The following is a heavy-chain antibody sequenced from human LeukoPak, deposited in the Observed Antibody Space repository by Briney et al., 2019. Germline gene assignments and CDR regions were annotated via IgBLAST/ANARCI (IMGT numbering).Heavy chain of an antibody. D-gene: IGHD3-3*01. J-gene: IGHJ5*02. V-gene: IGHV1-69*13. CDR2: IIPIFGTT. CDR3: SKGPRKMVIIPEDNLFDP. CDR1: GGTFSTYA. Sequence: SVKVSCTASGGTFSTYAISWMRQAPGQGLEWMGGIIPIFGTTDYAQKFQGRVTITADESTNTAYMELSSLRSEDTAVYYCSKGPRKMVIIPEDNLFDPLGQGTLVTVSS.